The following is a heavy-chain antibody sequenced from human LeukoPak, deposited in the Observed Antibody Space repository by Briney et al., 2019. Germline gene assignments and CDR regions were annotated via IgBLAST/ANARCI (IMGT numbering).Heavy chain of an antibody. CDR2: MNPNSGNT. CDR3: ARVPLWELLSMDV. D-gene: IGHD1-26*01. Sequence: ASVKVSCKASGYTFTTYEINWVRQATGQGLEWMGWMNPNSGNTGYAQNFQGRVTMTRNTSTSTAYMELSRLRSDDTAVYYCARVPLWELLSMDVWGKGTTVTVSS. CDR1: GYTFTTYE. J-gene: IGHJ6*03. V-gene: IGHV1-8*01.